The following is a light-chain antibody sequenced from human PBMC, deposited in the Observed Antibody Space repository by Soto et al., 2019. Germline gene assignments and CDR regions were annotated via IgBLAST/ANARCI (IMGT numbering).Light chain of an antibody. CDR1: SSDVGGYNY. J-gene: IGLJ1*01. V-gene: IGLV2-14*01. CDR2: EVS. CDR3: SSYTSSTTLAYV. Sequence: QSVRTQPASVSGSPGQSITISCAGTSSDVGGYNYVSWYQQHPGKAPKLIIYEVSNRPSGISDRFSGSKSGNTASLTISGLQAEDEVDYYCSSYTSSTTLAYVFGTGTKVTVL.